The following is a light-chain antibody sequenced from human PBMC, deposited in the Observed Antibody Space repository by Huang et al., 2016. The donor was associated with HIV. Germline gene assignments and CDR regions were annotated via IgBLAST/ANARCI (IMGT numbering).Light chain of an antibody. CDR1: QSISDY. J-gene: IGKJ4*01. Sequence: AIRMTQSPSSLSASTGDRVSITCRASQSISDYLAWYQQGPGKAPKLLMYGASTWQSGVPSRFSGNGSGTDFTLTISCLQSEDFATYYCQQYYNYPITFGGGTKVEIK. CDR2: GAS. CDR3: QQYYNYPIT. V-gene: IGKV1-8*01.